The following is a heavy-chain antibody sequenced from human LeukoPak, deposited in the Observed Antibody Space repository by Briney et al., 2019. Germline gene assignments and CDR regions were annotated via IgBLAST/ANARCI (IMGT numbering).Heavy chain of an antibody. CDR2: ISAYNGDT. CDR3: ARDPSNTSGYQIYFDY. D-gene: IGHD3-3*01. CDR1: VYTFRNYG. V-gene: IGHV1-18*01. J-gene: IGHJ4*02. Sequence: ASVNVSYKASVYTFRNYGISWVRQAPGQGLEWMGWISAYNGDTHYAQKVQGRVIMTTDTSTSTAYMELRSLRSDDTAVYYCARDPSNTSGYQIYFDYWGQGTLVTVSS.